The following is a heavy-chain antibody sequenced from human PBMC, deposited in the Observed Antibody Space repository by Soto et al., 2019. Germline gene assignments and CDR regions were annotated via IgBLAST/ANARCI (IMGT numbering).Heavy chain of an antibody. CDR3: AKDQRSGSTAPYYYYGMDV. V-gene: IGHV3-30*18. J-gene: IGHJ6*02. D-gene: IGHD5-12*01. CDR1: GFTFSSYG. Sequence: PGGSLRLSCAASGFTFSSYGMRWVRQAPGKGLEWVAVISYDGSNKYYADSVKGRFTISRDNSKNTLYLQMNSLRAEDTAVYYCAKDQRSGSTAPYYYYGMDVWGQGTTVTAP. CDR2: ISYDGSNK.